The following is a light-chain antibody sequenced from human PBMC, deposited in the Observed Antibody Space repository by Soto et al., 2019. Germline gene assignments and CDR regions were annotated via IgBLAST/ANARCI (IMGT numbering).Light chain of an antibody. CDR2: AAS. CDR3: QQSYSTPRT. CDR1: QSISSY. J-gene: IGKJ1*01. Sequence: DIQMTQSPSSLSASVGDRVTITCRASQSISSYFSWYQQKPGKAPKLLIYAASRLQSGVPSRFSGSGSGTDVTLTISSLQPEDFATYYCQQSYSTPRTFGQGTEVEIK. V-gene: IGKV1-39*01.